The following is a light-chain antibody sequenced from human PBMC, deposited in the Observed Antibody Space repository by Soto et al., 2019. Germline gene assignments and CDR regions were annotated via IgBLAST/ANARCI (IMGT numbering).Light chain of an antibody. CDR3: QQSYSTPWT. CDR1: QSISSY. J-gene: IGKJ1*01. V-gene: IGKV1-39*01. CDR2: AAS. Sequence: DIQMTQSPSSLSASVGDRVTITCRASQSISSYLNWYQQKPGKAPKLLIYAASSLQSGVPSRFSGSGSGTDFTLTISSLQPEDFETYYCQQSYSTPWTVGQGTKVEIK.